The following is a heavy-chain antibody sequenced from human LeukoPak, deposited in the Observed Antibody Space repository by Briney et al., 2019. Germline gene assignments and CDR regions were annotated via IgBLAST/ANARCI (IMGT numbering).Heavy chain of an antibody. J-gene: IGHJ4*02. V-gene: IGHV4-34*01. CDR2: INQSGST. D-gene: IGHD1-14*01. Sequence: SETLSLTCAVYGGSFSAYYWSWIRQPPGKGLEWIGEINQSGSTNYNPSLKSRVTISVDTSKNQFSLKLNSVTAADTAVYYCARDRNRGYRYSDYWGQGTLVTVSS. CDR1: GGSFSAYY. CDR3: ARDRNRGYRYSDY.